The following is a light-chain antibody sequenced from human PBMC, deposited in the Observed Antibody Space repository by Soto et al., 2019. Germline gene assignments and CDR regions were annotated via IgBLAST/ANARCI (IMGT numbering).Light chain of an antibody. CDR1: SSNIGSNT. Sequence: QSVLTQPPSVSGTPGQRVTISCSGSSSNIGSNTVNWYQQLPGTAPKLLIYHDNKRPSGVPDRVSGSKSGTSASLAISGVQSEDDAAYYCATWDDALNVWVFGGGPKLTVL. J-gene: IGLJ3*02. V-gene: IGLV1-44*01. CDR3: ATWDDALNVWV. CDR2: HDN.